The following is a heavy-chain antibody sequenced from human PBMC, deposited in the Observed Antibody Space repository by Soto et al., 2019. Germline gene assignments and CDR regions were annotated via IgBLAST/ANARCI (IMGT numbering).Heavy chain of an antibody. V-gene: IGHV1-8*01. Sequence: ASVKVSCKASGYTFTSYDINWLRQATGQGLEWMGWMNPNSGNTGYAQKFQGRVTMTRNTSISTAYMELSSLRSEDTAVYYCARAKRPYYYGSGSYYTADYFDYWGQGTLVTVSS. D-gene: IGHD3-10*01. J-gene: IGHJ4*02. CDR3: ARAKRPYYYGSGSYYTADYFDY. CDR2: MNPNSGNT. CDR1: GYTFTSYD.